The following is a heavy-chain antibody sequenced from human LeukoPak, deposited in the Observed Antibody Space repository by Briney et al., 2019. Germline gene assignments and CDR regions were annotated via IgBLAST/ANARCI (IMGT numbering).Heavy chain of an antibody. J-gene: IGHJ6*02. CDR1: GYTFTIYG. CDR2: ISPYNGNP. CDR3: ARVVAAAPVHYGMDV. V-gene: IGHV1-18*01. Sequence: GASVKVSCRASGYTFTIYGVSWVRQAPGQGLEWMGWISPYNGNPNYAQKLQGRVTMTTETSTSTAYLELRSLTSDDTAVYYCARVVAAAPVHYGMDVWGQGTTVTVSS. D-gene: IGHD2-2*01.